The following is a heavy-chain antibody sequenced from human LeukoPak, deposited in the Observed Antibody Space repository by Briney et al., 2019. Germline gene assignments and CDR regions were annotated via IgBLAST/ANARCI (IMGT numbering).Heavy chain of an antibody. J-gene: IGHJ4*02. CDR3: AGGRPLWLRVYDY. D-gene: IGHD5-18*01. V-gene: IGHV1-8*01. Sequence: ASVKVSCRASGYTFTSYDINWVRQAPGQGLEWMGWMNPNSGNTGYAQKFQGRVTMTRNTSISTAYMELSSLRSEDTAVYYCAGGRPLWLRVYDYWGQGTLVTVSS. CDR1: GYTFTSYD. CDR2: MNPNSGNT.